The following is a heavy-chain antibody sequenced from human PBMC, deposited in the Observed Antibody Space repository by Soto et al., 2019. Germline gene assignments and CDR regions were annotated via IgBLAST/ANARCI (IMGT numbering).Heavy chain of an antibody. D-gene: IGHD2-21*01. V-gene: IGHV4-59*01. CDR1: GSSISGYN. Sequence: QVQLQETVPGLLRPSETLSLNCSVSGSSISGYNWRWIRQTPGKGLEYIGHMFYSGPTNLSHSLKSRGARSIDMTKTQCTLRLLSMTAADTGVDFCGLWCCTSGPCNTLDYWG. CDR3: GLWCCTSGPCNTLDY. J-gene: IGHJ4*01. CDR2: MFYSGPT.